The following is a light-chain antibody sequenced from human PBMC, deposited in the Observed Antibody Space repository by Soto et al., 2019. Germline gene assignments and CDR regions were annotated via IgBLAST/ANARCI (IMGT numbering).Light chain of an antibody. CDR3: QSYDNSLSAWV. J-gene: IGLJ3*02. CDR1: SSNIGTNWP. Sequence: QAVVTQPPSVSGAPGQRVTISFTGSSSNIGTNWPVHWYQQFPGIAPKLLIYDNNNRPSGVPDRFSGSKSGTSASLAITGLQAEDEADYYCQSYDNSLSAWVFGGGTKLTVL. V-gene: IGLV1-40*01. CDR2: DNN.